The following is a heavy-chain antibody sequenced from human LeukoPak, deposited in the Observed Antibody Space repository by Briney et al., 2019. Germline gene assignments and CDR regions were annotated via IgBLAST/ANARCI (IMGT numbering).Heavy chain of an antibody. D-gene: IGHD1-1*01. J-gene: IGHJ4*02. CDR3: ANEVRPNDY. CDR2: IDIRGGST. CDR1: GFTFSSHA. Sequence: GGSLRLSCAASGFTFSSHAMCGVRQAPGKGLEWGSSIDIRGGSTYYADSVKGRFTISRDNSKNTLYLQMNSLRVEDTALYYCANEVRPNDYWGQGTLVTVSS. V-gene: IGHV3-23*05.